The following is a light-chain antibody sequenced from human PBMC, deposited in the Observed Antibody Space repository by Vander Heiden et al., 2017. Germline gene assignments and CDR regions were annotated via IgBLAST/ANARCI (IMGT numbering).Light chain of an antibody. CDR2: WAS. J-gene: IGKJ4*01. CDR3: QQYHSSPLT. V-gene: IGKV4-1*01. CDR1: QSVLSSSNNKNY. Sequence: DIVLTQSPDSLAVSLGERATINCKSSQSVLSSSNNKNYLAWYQQKPGQPLKLLISWASTRESGVPDRLSGSGSGTDFTLTISSLQAEDVAVYSCQQYHSSPLTFGGGTKVEIK.